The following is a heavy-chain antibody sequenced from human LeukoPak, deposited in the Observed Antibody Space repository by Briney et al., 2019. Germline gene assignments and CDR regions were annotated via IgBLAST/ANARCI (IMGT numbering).Heavy chain of an antibody. CDR3: ASMDV. Sequence: PGGSLRLSCAASGFTFSSYGMHWVRQAPGKGLEWVAVISYDGSNKYYADSVKGRFTIPRDNSKNTLYLQMNSLRAEDTAVYYCASMDVWGQGTTVTVSS. CDR1: GFTFSSYG. V-gene: IGHV3-30*03. J-gene: IGHJ6*02. CDR2: ISYDGSNK.